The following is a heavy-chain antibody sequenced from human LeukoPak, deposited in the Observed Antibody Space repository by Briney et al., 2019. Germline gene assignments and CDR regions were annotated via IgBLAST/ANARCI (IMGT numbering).Heavy chain of an antibody. CDR1: GGTFSSYA. Sequence: SVKVPCKASGGTFSSYAISWVRQAPGQGLEWMGGIIPIFGTANYAQKFQGRVTITADESTSTAYMELSSLRSEDTAVYYCARGGYGSGSELKYYYYYGMDVWGKGTTVTVSS. CDR2: IIPIFGTA. V-gene: IGHV1-69*13. CDR3: ARGGYGSGSELKYYYYYGMDV. J-gene: IGHJ6*04. D-gene: IGHD3-10*01.